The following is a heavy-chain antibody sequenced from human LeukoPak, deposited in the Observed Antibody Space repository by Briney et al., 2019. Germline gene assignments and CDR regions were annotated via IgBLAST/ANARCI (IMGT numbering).Heavy chain of an antibody. D-gene: IGHD6-13*01. CDR3: ARSGIAAPGRAPRGWFDP. J-gene: IGHJ5*02. Sequence: GASVKVSCKASGYTFTSYYMHWVRQAPGQGLEWMGIINPSGGSTSYAQKSQGRVTMTRDTSTSTVYMELSSLRSEDTAVYYCARSGIAAPGRAPRGWFDPWGQGTLVTVSS. V-gene: IGHV1-46*01. CDR1: GYTFTSYY. CDR2: INPSGGST.